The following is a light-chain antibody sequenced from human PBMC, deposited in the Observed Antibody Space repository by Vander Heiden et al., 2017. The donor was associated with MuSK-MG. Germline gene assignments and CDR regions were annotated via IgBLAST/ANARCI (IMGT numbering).Light chain of an antibody. V-gene: IGKV3-20*01. J-gene: IGKJ2*01. CDR3: QQDGSSPET. CDR2: GAS. Sequence: EIVLTQSPGTLSLSPGDRATLSCRATQSVHSNYLAWYQQKPGQAPRLLVDGASSTATGIPDRLSGSGSGTDFTLTISRLEPEDIAVYYCQQDGSSPETFGQGTKMEIK. CDR1: QSVHSNY.